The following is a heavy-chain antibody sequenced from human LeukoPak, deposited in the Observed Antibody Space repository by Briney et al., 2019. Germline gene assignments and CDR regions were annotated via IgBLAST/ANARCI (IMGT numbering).Heavy chain of an antibody. V-gene: IGHV3-48*01. CDR3: VRDRVGGSLDY. CDR2: IDTTSRTM. CDR1: GFTLSSYS. Sequence: GGSLRLSCSPSGFTLSSYSMNWVRQAPGKGLEWVAFIDTTSRTMYYAGSVKGRFSISRDNAKNSLFLQMNSLRVEDTAVYYGVRDRVGGSLDYWGQGTLVTVSS. J-gene: IGHJ4*02. D-gene: IGHD1-26*01.